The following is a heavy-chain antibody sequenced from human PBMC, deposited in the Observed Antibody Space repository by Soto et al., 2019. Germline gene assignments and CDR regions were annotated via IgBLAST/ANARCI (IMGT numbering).Heavy chain of an antibody. CDR2: IYPGDSDT. Sequence: GESLKISCKGSGYSFTSYWIGWVRQMPGKGLEWMGIIYPGDSDTRYSPSFQGQVTISADKSISTAYLQWSSLKASDTAMYYCARHPTRFDFWSGYQDRRTTPSYGMDVWGQGTTVTVSS. J-gene: IGHJ6*02. CDR3: ARHPTRFDFWSGYQDRRTTPSYGMDV. D-gene: IGHD3-3*01. CDR1: GYSFTSYW. V-gene: IGHV5-51*01.